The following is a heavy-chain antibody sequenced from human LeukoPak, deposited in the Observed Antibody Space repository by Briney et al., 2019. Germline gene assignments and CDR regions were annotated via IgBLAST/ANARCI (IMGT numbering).Heavy chain of an antibody. CDR2: ISGSGVNT. J-gene: IGHJ6*03. V-gene: IGHV3-23*01. D-gene: IGHD1-1*01. Sequence: GGSLRLSCAASGFTFSSHTMSWVRQAPGKGLEWVSGISGSGVNTYYADSVKGRFTISRDNSKNTLYLQMNSLRAEDTAVYYCAKGYRRGTVYYYYYYMDVWGKGTTVTVSS. CDR1: GFTFSSHT. CDR3: AKGYRRGTVYYYYYYMDV.